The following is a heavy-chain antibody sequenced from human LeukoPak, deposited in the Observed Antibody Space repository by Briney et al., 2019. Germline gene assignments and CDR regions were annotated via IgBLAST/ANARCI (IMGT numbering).Heavy chain of an antibody. Sequence: GGSLRLSCAASGFTFNSYAIHWVRQAPGKGLEWVAVISYDENNKYYADSVKGRFTISRDNSKNTLYLQMNSLRAEDTAVYYCARDSVRGSYYGDYWGQGTLVTVSS. CDR2: ISYDENNK. D-gene: IGHD1-26*01. J-gene: IGHJ4*02. CDR3: ARDSVRGSYYGDY. CDR1: GFTFNSYA. V-gene: IGHV3-30*04.